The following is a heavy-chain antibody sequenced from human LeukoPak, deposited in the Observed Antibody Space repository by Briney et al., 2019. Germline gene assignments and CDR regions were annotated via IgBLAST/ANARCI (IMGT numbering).Heavy chain of an antibody. Sequence: SETLSLTCTVSGGSISSYYWSWIRQPPGKGLEWIGYIYYSGSTNYNLSLKSRVTISVDTSKNQFSLKLSSVTAADTAVYYCARGFFSVGYSSGWYIPSAFDIWGQGTMVTVSS. CDR2: IYYSGST. CDR1: GGSISSYY. D-gene: IGHD6-19*01. J-gene: IGHJ3*02. V-gene: IGHV4-59*01. CDR3: ARGFFSVGYSSGWYIPSAFDI.